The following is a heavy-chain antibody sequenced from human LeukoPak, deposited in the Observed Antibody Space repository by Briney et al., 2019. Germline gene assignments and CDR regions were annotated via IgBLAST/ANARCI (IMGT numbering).Heavy chain of an antibody. CDR2: IFYSGST. Sequence: PAETLSLTCTVSSGSISTSNYYWGWVRQPPGKALEWIGNIFYSGSTYYSPSLKSRVTISLDTSRNQFSLKLNSVTAADTAVYYCASNMDVWGKGTTVTISS. CDR3: ASNMDV. CDR1: SGSISTSNYY. V-gene: IGHV4-39*07. J-gene: IGHJ6*03.